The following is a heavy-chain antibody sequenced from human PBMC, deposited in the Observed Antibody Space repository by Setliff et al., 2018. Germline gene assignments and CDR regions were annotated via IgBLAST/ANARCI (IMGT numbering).Heavy chain of an antibody. CDR1: GESFSNNY. J-gene: IGHJ3*02. D-gene: IGHD2-2*01. V-gene: IGHV4-34*01. CDR2: SNHSGST. CDR3: ARHIWGAKMQLPHDVFDI. Sequence: SETLSLTCSVYGESFSNNYWSWIRQPPGKGLEWIGESNHSGSTSYNPSLKSRLTMSVDTSKNQFSLKLSSVTAADTAVYYCARHIWGAKMQLPHDVFDIWGQGTMVTV.